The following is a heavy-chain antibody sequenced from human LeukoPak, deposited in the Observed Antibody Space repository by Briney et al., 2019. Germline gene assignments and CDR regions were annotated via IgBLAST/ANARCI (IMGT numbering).Heavy chain of an antibody. J-gene: IGHJ4*02. CDR3: ARGERPPMVIWGRGFDS. Sequence: ASVKVSCKASGGTFSTYAINWVRQAPGQGLEWMGGIIPIFGTTNYAQKFQGRGTFTAGKSTSTAYMELSSLRSEDTAVYYCARGERPPMVIWGRGFDSWGQGTLVTVSS. D-gene: IGHD5-18*01. CDR1: GGTFSTYA. CDR2: IIPIFGTT. V-gene: IGHV1-69*06.